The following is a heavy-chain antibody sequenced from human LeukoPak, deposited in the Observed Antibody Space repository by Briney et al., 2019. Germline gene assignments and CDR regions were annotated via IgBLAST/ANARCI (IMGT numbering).Heavy chain of an antibody. CDR3: AKAYGSTWLFDC. V-gene: IGHV3-15*01. Sequence: PGGSLRLSCAASGFTFSNAWMSWVRQAPGKGLEWVGRIKSKTDGGTTDYAAPVKGRFTISRDDSKNTLYLQMNSLRGEDTAVYYCAKAYGSTWLFDCWGQGTLVTVSS. D-gene: IGHD6-6*01. CDR1: GFTFSNAW. J-gene: IGHJ4*02. CDR2: IKSKTDGGTT.